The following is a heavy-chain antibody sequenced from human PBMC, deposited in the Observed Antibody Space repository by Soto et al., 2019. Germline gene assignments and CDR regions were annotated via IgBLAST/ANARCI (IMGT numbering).Heavy chain of an antibody. D-gene: IGHD5-12*01. V-gene: IGHV3-49*03. CDR2: IRSKAYGGTT. Sequence: PGGSLRLSCTASGFTFGDYAMSWFRQAPGKGLEWVGFIRSKAYGGTTEYAASVKGRFTISRDDSKSIAYLQMNSLKTEDTAVYYCTRGSLDPADYSAYYYYGMDVWGQGTTVTVSS. J-gene: IGHJ6*02. CDR3: TRGSLDPADYSAYYYYGMDV. CDR1: GFTFGDYA.